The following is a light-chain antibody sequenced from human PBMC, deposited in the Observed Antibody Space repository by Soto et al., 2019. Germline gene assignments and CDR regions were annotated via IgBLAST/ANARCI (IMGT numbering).Light chain of an antibody. Sequence: DIPMTQSPSTLSASVGDRVTITCRASQSISSWLAWYQQKPGKAPKLLIYDVSSLESGVPSRFSGSGSGTEFTLTISSRQPDDFATYYCQQYNSYSPSTFGQGTKLEI. J-gene: IGKJ2*01. V-gene: IGKV1-5*01. CDR3: QQYNSYSPST. CDR2: DVS. CDR1: QSISSW.